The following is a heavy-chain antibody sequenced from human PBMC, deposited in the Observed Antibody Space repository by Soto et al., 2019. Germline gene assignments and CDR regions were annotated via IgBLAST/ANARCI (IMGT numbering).Heavy chain of an antibody. Sequence: GGSLRLSCAASGFTFSSYSMNWVRQAPGKGLEWVSSISSSSSYIYYADSVKGRFTISRDNAKNSLYLQMNSLRAEDTAVYYCARAGIYYDSSGYRTFDYWGQGTLVTVSS. J-gene: IGHJ4*02. CDR1: GFTFSSYS. V-gene: IGHV3-21*01. CDR3: ARAGIYYDSSGYRTFDY. CDR2: ISSSSSYI. D-gene: IGHD3-22*01.